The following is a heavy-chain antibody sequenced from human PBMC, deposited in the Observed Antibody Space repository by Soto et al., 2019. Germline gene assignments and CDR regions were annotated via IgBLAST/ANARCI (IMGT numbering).Heavy chain of an antibody. CDR1: GGSFSGYY. J-gene: IGHJ4*02. D-gene: IGHD1-26*01. Sequence: SETLSLTCAVYGGSFSGYYWSWIRQPPGKGLERIGEINHSGSTNYNPSLKSRVTISVDTSKNQFSLKLSSVTAADTAVYYCARVMVGATTMTGTHDYWGQGTLVTVSS. V-gene: IGHV4-34*01. CDR3: ARVMVGATTMTGTHDY. CDR2: INHSGST.